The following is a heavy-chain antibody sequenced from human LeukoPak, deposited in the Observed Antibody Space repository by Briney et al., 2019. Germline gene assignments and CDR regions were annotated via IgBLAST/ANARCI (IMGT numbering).Heavy chain of an antibody. J-gene: IGHJ4*02. CDR3: ATFHGTASSSWGQFDY. Sequence: ASVKVSCKASGYTFTGYYMHWVRQAPGQGLEWMGWINPNSGGTNYAQKFQGRVTMTRDTSISTAYMELSRLRSDDTAVYYCATFHGTASSSWGQFDYWGQGTLVTVSS. V-gene: IGHV1-2*02. CDR1: GYTFTGYY. CDR2: INPNSGGT. D-gene: IGHD6-13*01.